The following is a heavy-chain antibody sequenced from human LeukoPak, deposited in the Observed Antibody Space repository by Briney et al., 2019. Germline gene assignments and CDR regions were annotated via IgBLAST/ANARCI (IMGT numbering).Heavy chain of an antibody. CDR2: ISYDGSNK. J-gene: IGHJ4*02. D-gene: IGHD1-1*01. CDR3: VKVSDNFQFDY. V-gene: IGHV3-30*18. CDR1: GFTFSSYA. Sequence: PGGSLRLSCAASGFTFSSYAMHWVRQAPGKGLEWVAVISYDGSNKYCADSVKSRFTIPRDNSKSTLYLQMNSLRAEDTAVYYCVKVSDNFQFDYWGQGTLVTVSS.